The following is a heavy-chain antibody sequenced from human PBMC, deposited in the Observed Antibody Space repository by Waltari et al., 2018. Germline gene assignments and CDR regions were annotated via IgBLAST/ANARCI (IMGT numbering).Heavy chain of an antibody. CDR1: GGSISSYY. V-gene: IGHV4-4*07. CDR3: ARVPPGIAAAAPRYFDY. Sequence: QVQLQESGPGLVKPSETLSLTCTVSGGSISSYYWSWIRQPAGKGLEWIGRIYTSGSTNYNPSLKSRVTMSVDTSKNQFSLKLSSVTAEDTALYHCARVPPGIAAAAPRYFDYWGQGTLVTVSS. D-gene: IGHD6-13*01. CDR2: IYTSGST. J-gene: IGHJ4*02.